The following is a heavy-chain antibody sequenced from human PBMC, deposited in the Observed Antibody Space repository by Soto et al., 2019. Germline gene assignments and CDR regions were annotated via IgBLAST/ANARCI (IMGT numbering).Heavy chain of an antibody. J-gene: IGHJ6*03. Sequence: GSLRLSCAASGFTFSSYWMHWVRQAPGKGLVWVSRINSDGSSTSYADSVKGRFTISRDNAKNTLYLQMNSLRAEDTAVYYCAKVRYCSGGSCFYMDVWGKGTTVTVSS. CDR3: AKVRYCSGGSCFYMDV. CDR2: INSDGSST. CDR1: GFTFSSYW. D-gene: IGHD2-15*01. V-gene: IGHV3-74*01.